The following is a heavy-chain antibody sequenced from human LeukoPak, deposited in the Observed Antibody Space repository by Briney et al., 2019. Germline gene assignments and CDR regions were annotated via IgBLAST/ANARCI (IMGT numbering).Heavy chain of an antibody. J-gene: IGHJ4*02. CDR1: GGSLSTYY. CDR3: VRHLTSGDYFDY. V-gene: IGHV4-59*08. Sequence: SETLSLTCTVSGGSLSTYYWSSLRQPPGKGLEWIAHAYYSGINDYNESLKSRVSISVDTSKSQFSLKLSSVNAAESAVYYCVRHLTSGDYFDYWGQGTLVTVSS. CDR2: AYYSGIN. D-gene: IGHD4-17*01.